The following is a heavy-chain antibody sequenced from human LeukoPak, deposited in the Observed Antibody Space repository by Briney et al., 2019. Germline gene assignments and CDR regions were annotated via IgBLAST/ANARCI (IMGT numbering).Heavy chain of an antibody. CDR3: ARSPYYYDSSGYYGAGRGAFDI. J-gene: IGHJ3*02. CDR1: GYTFTSYG. V-gene: IGHV1-2*02. D-gene: IGHD3-22*01. Sequence: PGASVKVSCKASGYTFTSYGISWVRQAPGQGLEWMGWINPNSGGTNYAQKFQGRVTMTRDTSISTAYMELSRLRSDDTAVYYCARSPYYYDSSGYYGAGRGAFDIWGQGTMVTVSS. CDR2: INPNSGGT.